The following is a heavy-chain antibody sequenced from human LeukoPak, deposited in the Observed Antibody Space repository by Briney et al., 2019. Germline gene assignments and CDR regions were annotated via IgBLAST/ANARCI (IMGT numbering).Heavy chain of an antibody. V-gene: IGHV3-48*03. Sequence: GGSLRLSCAASGCTFRGYEINWVRQAPGKGLEWISYICGRGKTIYYADSVKGRFTLSRDDAKNFLYLQMDSLRAEDSAVYYCARDRYYGGNFAFDIWGQGTMVIVSS. CDR3: ARDRYYGGNFAFDI. CDR2: ICGRGKTI. CDR1: GCTFRGYE. J-gene: IGHJ3*02. D-gene: IGHD4-23*01.